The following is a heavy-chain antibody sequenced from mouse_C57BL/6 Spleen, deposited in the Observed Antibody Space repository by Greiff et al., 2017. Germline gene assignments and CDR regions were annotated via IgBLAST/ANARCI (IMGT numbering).Heavy chain of an antibody. Sequence: EVKVVESGGGLVKPGGSLKLSCAASGFTFSDYGMHWVRQAPEKGLEWVAYISSGSSTIYYADTVKGRFTISRDNAKNTLFLQMTSLRSEDTAMYYCARPLTVGYCDVWGTGTTVTVSS. CDR1: GFTFSDYG. J-gene: IGHJ1*03. D-gene: IGHD4-1*01. CDR3: ARPLTVGYCDV. V-gene: IGHV5-17*01. CDR2: ISSGSSTI.